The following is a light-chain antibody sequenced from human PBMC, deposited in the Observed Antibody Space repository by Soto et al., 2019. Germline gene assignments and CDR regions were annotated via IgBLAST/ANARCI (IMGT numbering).Light chain of an antibody. V-gene: IGKV3-11*01. Sequence: EIVLTQSPATLSLSPGERATLSCRASQSVSSYLAWYQQKPGQAPRLLIYDASNRATGIPARFSGSGSGTDFTLTIISLEPEDFAVYYCQLRSNSPLYTFGQGTKLEIK. CDR3: QLRSNSPLYT. CDR2: DAS. CDR1: QSVSSY. J-gene: IGKJ2*01.